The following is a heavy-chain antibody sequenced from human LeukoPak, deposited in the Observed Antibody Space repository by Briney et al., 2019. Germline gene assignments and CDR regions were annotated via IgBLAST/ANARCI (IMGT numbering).Heavy chain of an antibody. D-gene: IGHD2-21*01. CDR3: ARHSYYYDY. CDR2: VYYSGTT. CDR1: GGYISGSDNY. J-gene: IGHJ4*02. V-gene: IGHV4-39*01. Sequence: SDTLSLTCTVSGGYISGSDNYWAWIRQPPGKGLEWIGSVYYSGTTDYNPSLNNRVSIFVDTSKNQFSLKLTSVTAADTAVYYCARHSYYYDYWGQGTLVTVSS.